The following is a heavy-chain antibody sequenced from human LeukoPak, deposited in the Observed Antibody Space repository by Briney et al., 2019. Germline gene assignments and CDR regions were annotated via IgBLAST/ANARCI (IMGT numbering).Heavy chain of an antibody. Sequence: SETLSLTCTVSGGSITSPENYWGWVRQPPGKGLEWIGHVYYTGTTYYNLSLKSRVTMSVDTSKNQFSLKLDSVTAADTAVYYCARCRSSYFYDSSGYDFDYWGQGTLVTVSS. J-gene: IGHJ4*02. CDR2: VYYTGTT. D-gene: IGHD3-22*01. CDR3: ARCRSSYFYDSSGYDFDY. V-gene: IGHV4-39*01. CDR1: GGSITSPENY.